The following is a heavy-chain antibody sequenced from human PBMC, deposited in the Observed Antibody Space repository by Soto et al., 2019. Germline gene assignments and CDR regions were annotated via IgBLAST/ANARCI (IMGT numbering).Heavy chain of an antibody. J-gene: IGHJ5*02. CDR2: INPDNGNT. D-gene: IGHD2-15*01. V-gene: IGHV1-3*01. CDR1: GYTFTRYT. Sequence: QVQLVQSGAEVKKPGASVKISCKASGYTFTRYTMNWVRQAPGQRLEWMGWINPDNGNTKSSQKFHDRVIITRDTSARTAYMDLSSLSSEDTAVYYCARGIATGQLDPWGQGTLVTVSS. CDR3: ARGIATGQLDP.